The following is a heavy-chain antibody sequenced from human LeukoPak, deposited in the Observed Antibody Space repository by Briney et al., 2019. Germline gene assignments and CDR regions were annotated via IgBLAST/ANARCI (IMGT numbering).Heavy chain of an antibody. D-gene: IGHD4-11*01. V-gene: IGHV3-43*01. CDR1: GFTFDDYT. J-gene: IGHJ6*02. Sequence: GGSLRLSCAASGFTFDDYTMHWVRQAPGKGLEWVSLISWDGGSTYYADSVKGRFTISRDNSKNSLYLQMNSLRTEDTALYYCARAYDYNFSYYYYGMDVWGQGTTVTVSS. CDR2: ISWDGGST. CDR3: ARAYDYNFSYYYYGMDV.